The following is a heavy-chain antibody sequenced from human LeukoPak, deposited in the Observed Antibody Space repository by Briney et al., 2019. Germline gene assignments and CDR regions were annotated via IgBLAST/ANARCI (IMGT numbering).Heavy chain of an antibody. Sequence: PSDTLSLTCSVSGRSISSSSYYWGWIRQPRGKGLEWIGSIYYSGSTYYNPSLKSQVTISVDTYKSQFSLKLSSVTAADTAVYYCARIPVVDDAFDIWGQGTMVTVSS. J-gene: IGHJ3*02. CDR3: ARIPVVDDAFDI. V-gene: IGHV4-39*01. D-gene: IGHD4-23*01. CDR2: IYYSGST. CDR1: GRSISSSSYY.